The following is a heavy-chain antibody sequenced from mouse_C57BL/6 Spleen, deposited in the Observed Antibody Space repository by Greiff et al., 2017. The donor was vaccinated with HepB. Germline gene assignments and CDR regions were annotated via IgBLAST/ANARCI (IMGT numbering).Heavy chain of an antibody. J-gene: IGHJ2*01. CDR1: GYTFTSYW. V-gene: IGHV1-55*01. D-gene: IGHD3-2*02. CDR2: IYPGSGST. CDR3: ARELDSSGYDVFDY. Sequence: VQLQQPGAELVKPGASVKMSCKASGYTFTSYWITWVKQRPGQGLEWIGDIYPGSGSTNYNEKFKSKATLTVDTSSSTAYMQLSSLTSEDSAVYYCARELDSSGYDVFDYWGQGTTLTVSS.